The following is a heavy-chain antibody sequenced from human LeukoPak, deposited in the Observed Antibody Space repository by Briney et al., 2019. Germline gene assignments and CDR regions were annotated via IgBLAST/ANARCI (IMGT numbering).Heavy chain of an antibody. V-gene: IGHV4-4*07. CDR3: ARDGSGWTDDDAFDV. D-gene: IGHD6-19*01. Sequence: PSETLSLTCTVSGASINSYYWNWIRQPGGKGLEGIGRIYTSGRTKYNPSLKSRVTISVDKSKNQFSLNLTSVTAADTAVYYCARDGSGWTDDDAFDVWGQGTMVTVSS. CDR2: IYTSGRT. J-gene: IGHJ3*01. CDR1: GASINSYY.